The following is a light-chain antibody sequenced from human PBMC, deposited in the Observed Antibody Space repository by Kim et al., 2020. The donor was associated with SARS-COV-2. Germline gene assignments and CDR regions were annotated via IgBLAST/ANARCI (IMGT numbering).Light chain of an antibody. CDR2: DAS. Sequence: EIVMTQSPATLSVSPGERATLSCRASQSVTTKLAWYQQKRGQAPRLLIYDASTRATTVPGRFGGSGSGTEFTLTISSLQSEDFAVYYCQLYTTWPITFGQGTRLEIK. J-gene: IGKJ5*01. CDR3: QLYTTWPIT. CDR1: QSVTTK. V-gene: IGKV3-15*01.